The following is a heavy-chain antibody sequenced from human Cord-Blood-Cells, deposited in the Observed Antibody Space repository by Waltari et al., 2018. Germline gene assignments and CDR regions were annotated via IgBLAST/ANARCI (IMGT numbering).Heavy chain of an antibody. CDR1: GFTFRSYG. V-gene: IGHV3-30*18. CDR3: AKRWSGVRDGYNLGY. D-gene: IGHD3-3*01. J-gene: IGHJ4*02. CDR2: ISYDGSNK. Sequence: QVQLVESGGGVVQPGRSLRLSCAASGFTFRSYGMHWVRQAPGKGLEWVAVISYDGSNKYYADSGKGRFTISRDNSKNTLYLQMNSLRAEDTAVYYCAKRWSGVRDGYNLGYWGQGTLVTVSS.